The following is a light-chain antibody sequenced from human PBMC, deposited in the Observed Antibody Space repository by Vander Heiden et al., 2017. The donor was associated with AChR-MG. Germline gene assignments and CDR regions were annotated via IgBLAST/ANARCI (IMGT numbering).Light chain of an antibody. J-gene: IGLJ2*01. CDR3: SSYASTNTVV. Sequence: QSALTQPASVSGSPGQSITISCTGTSSDVGDYDSVSWYQQHPGKAPKLMIYYVSVRPSGISNRFSGSKSGNTASLTISGLQAEDEADYYCSSYASTNTVVFGGGTKLTVL. CDR2: YVS. CDR1: SSDVGDYDS. V-gene: IGLV2-14*03.